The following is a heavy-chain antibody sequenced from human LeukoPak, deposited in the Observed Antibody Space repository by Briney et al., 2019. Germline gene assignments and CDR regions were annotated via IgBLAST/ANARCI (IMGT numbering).Heavy chain of an antibody. D-gene: IGHD6-13*01. Sequence: GGSLRLSCAASGFTFSSYWMHWVRQAPGKGLVWVSRIKRDGSSTSYADSVRGRFTISRDNAKSTLYLQMNSLRAEDTAVYYCANHHRYSRDPFDFWGQGTLVTVSS. V-gene: IGHV3-74*01. CDR1: GFTFSSYW. CDR2: IKRDGSST. CDR3: ANHHRYSRDPFDF. J-gene: IGHJ4*02.